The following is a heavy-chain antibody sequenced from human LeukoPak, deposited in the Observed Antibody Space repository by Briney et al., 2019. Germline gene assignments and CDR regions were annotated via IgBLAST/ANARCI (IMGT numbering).Heavy chain of an antibody. CDR2: ISSSASTI. Sequence: QPGGSLRLSCAASGFTFSSYEMNWVRQAPGQGLEWVSYISSSASTIYYADSVKGRFTISRDNAKNSLYLQLNSLRAEDTAVYYCARVKRAVSGTSIDYWGQGTLVTVSS. V-gene: IGHV3-48*03. J-gene: IGHJ4*02. D-gene: IGHD6-19*01. CDR1: GFTFSSYE. CDR3: ARVKRAVSGTSIDY.